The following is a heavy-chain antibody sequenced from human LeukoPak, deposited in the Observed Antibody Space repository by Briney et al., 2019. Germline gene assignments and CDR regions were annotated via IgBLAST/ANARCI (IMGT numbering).Heavy chain of an antibody. Sequence: PGGSLRLSCAASGFTFSSYSMNWVRQAPGKGLEWVSHISSSSSTIYYADSVKGRFTISRDNAKNSLYLQMNSLRAEDTAVYYCVRPYYDSGGAAFDIWGQGTMVTVSS. CDR1: GFTFSSYS. J-gene: IGHJ3*02. D-gene: IGHD3-22*01. CDR3: VRPYYDSGGAAFDI. CDR2: ISSSSSTI. V-gene: IGHV3-48*04.